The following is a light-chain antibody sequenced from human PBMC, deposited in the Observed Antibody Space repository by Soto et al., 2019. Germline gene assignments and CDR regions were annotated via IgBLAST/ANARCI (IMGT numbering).Light chain of an antibody. CDR3: SSHTSGCNRV. J-gene: IGLJ1*01. CDR2: EVT. CDR1: FSDVGGYDY. V-gene: IGLV2-14*01. Sequence: QSVLTQPASVSGSPGQSIAISCTGTFSDVGGYDYVSWYQQHPDKAPKLMIYEVTKRPSGVSNRFSGSKSGNTASLTISGLQPEDEADYYCSSHTSGCNRVFGGGTKVTVL.